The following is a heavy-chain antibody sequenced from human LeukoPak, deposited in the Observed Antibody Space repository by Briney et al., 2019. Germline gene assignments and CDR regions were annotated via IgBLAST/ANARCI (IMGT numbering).Heavy chain of an antibody. V-gene: IGHV1-46*01. D-gene: IGHD5-18*01. CDR1: GYTFINYY. CDR2: INPSGGTT. J-gene: IGHJ4*02. Sequence: ASVKVSCKASGYTFINYYMHWVRQAPGQGLEWMGIINPSGGTTSYAQNFQGRVTMTRDTSTSTVYKELSSLRSEDTAVYYCAREIGPRQLHLWGSAFDYWGQGTLVTVSS. CDR3: AREIGPRQLHLWGSAFDY.